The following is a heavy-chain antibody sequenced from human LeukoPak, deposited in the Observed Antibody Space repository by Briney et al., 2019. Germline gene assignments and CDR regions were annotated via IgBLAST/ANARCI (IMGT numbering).Heavy chain of an antibody. CDR2: INPNSGGT. Sequence: ASVKVSCKTSGYTFTNQDMHWVRQAPGQGLEWMGWINPNSGGTNYAQKFQGRVTMTRDTSISTAYMELSRLRSDDTAVYYCACGDILTGYRQSGWFDPWGQGTLVTVSS. CDR1: GYTFTNQD. D-gene: IGHD3-9*01. J-gene: IGHJ5*02. CDR3: ACGDILTGYRQSGWFDP. V-gene: IGHV1-2*02.